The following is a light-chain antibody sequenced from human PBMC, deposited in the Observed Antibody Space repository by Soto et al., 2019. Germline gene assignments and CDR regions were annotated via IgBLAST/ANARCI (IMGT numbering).Light chain of an antibody. V-gene: IGLV2-23*01. J-gene: IGLJ2*01. Sequence: QSALTQPASVSGSPGQSITISCTGTSRDVGSYNLVSWYQQHSGKAPKLMIYEGSKRPSGVSNRFSGSKSGNTASLTISGLQAEDEADYYCCSYAGSSTPVVFGGGTKLTV. CDR2: EGS. CDR3: CSYAGSSTPVV. CDR1: SRDVGSYNL.